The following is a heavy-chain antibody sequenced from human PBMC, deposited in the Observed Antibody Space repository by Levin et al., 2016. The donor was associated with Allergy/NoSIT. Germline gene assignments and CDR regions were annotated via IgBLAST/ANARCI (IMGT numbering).Heavy chain of an antibody. Sequence: SETLSLTCTVSGGSISSSSYYWGWIRQPPGKGLEWIGEINHSGSTNYNPSLKSRVTISVDTSKNQFSLKLSSVTAADTAVYYCARVSNDPRWFDPWGQGTLVTVSS. CDR2: INHSGST. J-gene: IGHJ5*02. D-gene: IGHD1-1*01. CDR3: ARVSNDPRWFDP. CDR1: GGSISSSSYY. V-gene: IGHV4-39*07.